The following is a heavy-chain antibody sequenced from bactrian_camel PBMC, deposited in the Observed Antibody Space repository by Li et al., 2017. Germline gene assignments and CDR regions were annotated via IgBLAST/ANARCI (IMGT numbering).Heavy chain of an antibody. CDR3: ATDLLGRSQDLNY. V-gene: IGHV3S1*01. CDR1: GFTFSRYW. CDR2: INTDTYST. Sequence: VESGGGSVQPGASLTLSCAASGFTFSRYWMYWVRQAPGKGPEWVSGINTDTYSTFYSDSVKGRFTISRDSGKNTLYLQMNSLKTEDSARYYCATDLLGRSQDLNYWGQGTQVTAS. D-gene: IGHD5*01. J-gene: IGHJ4*01.